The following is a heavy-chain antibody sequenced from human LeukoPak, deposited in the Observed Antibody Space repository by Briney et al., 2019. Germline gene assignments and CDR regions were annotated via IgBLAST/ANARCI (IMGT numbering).Heavy chain of an antibody. J-gene: IGHJ4*02. V-gene: IGHV1-2*02. CDR1: GYTFTGYY. Sequence: ASVKVSCKASGYTFTGYYMHWVRQAPGQGLEWMGWINPNSGGTNYAQKFQGRVTMTRDTSTSTAYMELSRLRSDDTAVYYCASGDYILTGYYHPNGVYWGQGTLVTVSS. D-gene: IGHD3-9*01. CDR2: INPNSGGT. CDR3: ASGDYILTGYYHPNGVY.